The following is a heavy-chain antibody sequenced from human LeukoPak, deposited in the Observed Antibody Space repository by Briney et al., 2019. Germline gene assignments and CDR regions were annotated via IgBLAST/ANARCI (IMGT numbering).Heavy chain of an antibody. CDR3: AKGLGYGDYFLRAIFDY. J-gene: IGHJ4*02. D-gene: IGHD4-17*01. CDR1: GFTFSSYA. Sequence: PGGSLRLSCAASGFTFSSYAMSWVRQAPGKGLEWVSAISGSGGSTYYADSVKGRFTISRDNSKNTLYLQMNSLRAEDTAVYYCAKGLGYGDYFLRAIFDYWGQGTLVTVSS. CDR2: ISGSGGST. V-gene: IGHV3-23*01.